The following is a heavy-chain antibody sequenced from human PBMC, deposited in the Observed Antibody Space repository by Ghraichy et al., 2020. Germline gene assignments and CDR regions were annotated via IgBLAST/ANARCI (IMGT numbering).Heavy chain of an antibody. D-gene: IGHD6-13*01. CDR3: AKDLRSSSWYYYYYMDV. V-gene: IGHV3-23*01. Sequence: LSLTCAASGFTFSSYAMSWVRQAPGKGLEWVSAISGSGGSTYYADSVKGRFTISRDNSKNTLYLQMNSLRAEDTAVYYCAKDLRSSSWYYYYYMDVWGKGTTVTVSS. J-gene: IGHJ6*03. CDR2: ISGSGGST. CDR1: GFTFSSYA.